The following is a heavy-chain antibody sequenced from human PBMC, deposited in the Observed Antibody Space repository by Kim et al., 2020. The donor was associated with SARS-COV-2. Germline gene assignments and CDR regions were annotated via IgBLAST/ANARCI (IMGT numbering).Heavy chain of an antibody. CDR3: AKEYSGSYYFDY. CDR1: GFTFSSYA. D-gene: IGHD1-26*01. J-gene: IGHJ4*02. Sequence: GGSLRLSCAASGFTFSSYAMHWVRQAPGKGLEWVAVIWYDGSNKYYADSVKGRFTISRDNSKNTLYLQMNSLRAEDTAVYYCAKEYSGSYYFDYWGQGTLVTVSS. V-gene: IGHV3-33*06. CDR2: IWYDGSNK.